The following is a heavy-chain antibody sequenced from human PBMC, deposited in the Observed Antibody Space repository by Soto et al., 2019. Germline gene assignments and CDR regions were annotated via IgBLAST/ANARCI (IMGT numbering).Heavy chain of an antibody. V-gene: IGHV3-7*01. CDR2: INQGGTVT. J-gene: IGHJ3*02. CDR3: GTDRWGGAFDM. D-gene: IGHD7-27*01. Sequence: EVQLVESGGGLVQPGGSLRLSCAASGFTFSSYWMSWVRQAPGKGLEFVANINQGGTVTNYVNSVKGRFTISRDNAKNSLYLEMNSLRAEDTAVYYCGTDRWGGAFDMWGQGTMVTVSS. CDR1: GFTFSSYW.